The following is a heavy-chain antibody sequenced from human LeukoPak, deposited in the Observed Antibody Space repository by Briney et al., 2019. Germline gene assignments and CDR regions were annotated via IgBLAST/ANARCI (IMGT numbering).Heavy chain of an antibody. Sequence: GGSLRLSCAASGFTVSGNHMSWVRQAPGKGLEWVSVIYIGGGTYYADSVKGRFTISRDISTNNLCLQMNSLRAEDTAVYYCARGPYYPGGRFDYWGQGTLVTVSS. J-gene: IGHJ4*02. CDR2: IYIGGGT. CDR1: GFTVSGNH. D-gene: IGHD3-10*01. V-gene: IGHV3-53*01. CDR3: ARGPYYPGGRFDY.